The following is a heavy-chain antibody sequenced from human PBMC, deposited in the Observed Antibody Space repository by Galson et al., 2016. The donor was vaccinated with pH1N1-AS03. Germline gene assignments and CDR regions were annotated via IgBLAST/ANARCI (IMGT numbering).Heavy chain of an antibody. Sequence: SETLSLTCTVSGGSISSYYWSWIRQSPGKGLEWIGFIYYIGSTNYNPSLKSRVTISVDTSKNLLSLELTSVTSADTAVSSCARGPTRVATLKGQTYGLDVWA. CDR2: IYYIGST. D-gene: IGHD5-12*01. CDR3: ARGPTRVATLKGQTYGLDV. J-gene: IGHJ6*02. V-gene: IGHV4-59*01. CDR1: GGSISSYY.